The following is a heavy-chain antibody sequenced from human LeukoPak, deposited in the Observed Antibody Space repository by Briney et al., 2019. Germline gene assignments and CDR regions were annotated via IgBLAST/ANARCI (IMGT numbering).Heavy chain of an antibody. CDR1: GFSFSTSW. V-gene: IGHV3-74*01. D-gene: IGHD2-2*01. CDR3: ARVGVVPAAIPDGFDI. J-gene: IGHJ3*02. Sequence: GGSLRLSCAASGFSFSTSWMHWVRQAPAKGLVWVSRINSDGSNTIYAGSVKGRFTISRDNSKNTLYLQMNSLTAEDTAVYYCARVGVVPAAIPDGFDIWGQGTMVTVSS. CDR2: INSDGSNT.